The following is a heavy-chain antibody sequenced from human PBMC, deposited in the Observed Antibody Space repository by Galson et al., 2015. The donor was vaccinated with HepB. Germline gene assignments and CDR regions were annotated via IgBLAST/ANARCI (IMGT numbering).Heavy chain of an antibody. V-gene: IGHV1-69*13. CDR2: IIPIFGTA. J-gene: IGHJ4*02. Sequence: SVKVSCKASGGTFSSYAISWVRQAPGQGLEWMGGIIPIFGTANYAQKFQGRVTITADESTSTAYMELSSLRSEDTAVYYCARHKSYFWSGYSPYYFDYWGQGTLVTVSS. D-gene: IGHD3-3*01. CDR1: GGTFSSYA. CDR3: ARHKSYFWSGYSPYYFDY.